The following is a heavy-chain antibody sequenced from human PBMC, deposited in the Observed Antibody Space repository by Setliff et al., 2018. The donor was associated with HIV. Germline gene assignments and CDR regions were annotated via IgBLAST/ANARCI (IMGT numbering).Heavy chain of an antibody. D-gene: IGHD2-15*01. V-gene: IGHV3-74*01. Sequence: PGGSLRLSCAASGFTFSSYWMHWVRQAPGKGLVWVSRINSDGSTTSYADSVKGRFTISRDNSKNTLYLQMNRLRVEDTAVYYCAKDGISGGAYPPYYFDYWGQGTLVTVSS. J-gene: IGHJ4*02. CDR1: GFTFSSYW. CDR3: AKDGISGGAYPPYYFDY. CDR2: INSDGSTT.